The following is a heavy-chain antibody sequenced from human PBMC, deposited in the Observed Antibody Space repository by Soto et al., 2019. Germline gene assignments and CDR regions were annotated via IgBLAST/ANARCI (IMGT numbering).Heavy chain of an antibody. Sequence: QLQLVQSGAEVKKPGSSVKVSCKASRGTFSSYAISWVRQAPGQGLERMGGIIPIFGTANYAQKFQGRVTLTADESTSTAYMELSSLRSEDTDVYYCASDDYCSSTSCYTRGNWFDPWGQGTLVTVSS. CDR1: RGTFSSYA. V-gene: IGHV1-69*01. CDR3: ASDDYCSSTSCYTRGNWFDP. J-gene: IGHJ5*02. CDR2: IIPIFGTA. D-gene: IGHD2-2*02.